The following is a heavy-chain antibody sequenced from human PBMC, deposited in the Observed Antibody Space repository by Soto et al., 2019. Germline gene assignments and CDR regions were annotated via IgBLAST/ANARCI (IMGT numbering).Heavy chain of an antibody. CDR1: GFTFSSYG. Sequence: VQLVESGGGVVQPGRSLRLSCAASGFTFSSYGMHWVRQAPGKGLEWVAVISYDGSNKYYADSVKGRFTISRDNSKNTLYLQMNSLRAEDTAVYYCAKDSVVAATNYYYGMDVWGQGTTVTVSS. V-gene: IGHV3-30*18. D-gene: IGHD2-15*01. CDR3: AKDSVVAATNYYYGMDV. CDR2: ISYDGSNK. J-gene: IGHJ6*02.